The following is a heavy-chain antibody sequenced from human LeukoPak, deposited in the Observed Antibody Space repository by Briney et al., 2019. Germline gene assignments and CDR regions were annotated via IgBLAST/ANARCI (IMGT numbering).Heavy chain of an antibody. Sequence: SETLSLTCTVSGGSISNYFWSGVRQPAGKGLEWIGRIYSTGRSDYNPSLKSRITISVDTSKNQFSLKLSSVTAADTAVYYCARDGPRSGYDLGHFDNLGQGTLVTASS. J-gene: IGHJ4*02. CDR1: GGSISNYF. CDR3: ARDGPRSGYDLGHFDN. D-gene: IGHD5-12*01. V-gene: IGHV4-4*07. CDR2: IYSTGRS.